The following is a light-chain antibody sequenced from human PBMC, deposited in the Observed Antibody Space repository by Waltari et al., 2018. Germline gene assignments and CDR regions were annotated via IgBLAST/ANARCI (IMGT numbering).Light chain of an antibody. J-gene: IGKJ1*01. V-gene: IGKV1-9*01. CDR3: LQLNSYPRT. CDR2: RAS. Sequence: DIHLTQSPSFLSASVVARVTITCRASQDISSNLAWYQQKPGKAPKLLIYRASTLQSGVPSRFSGSESGTEFTLTISSLQSEDFATYSCLQLNSYPRTFGQGTKVEVK. CDR1: QDISSN.